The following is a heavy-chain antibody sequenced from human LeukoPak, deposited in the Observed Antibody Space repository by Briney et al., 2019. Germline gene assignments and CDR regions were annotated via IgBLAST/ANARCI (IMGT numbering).Heavy chain of an antibody. V-gene: IGHV3-74*01. CDR2: INTDGSST. CDR3: LMYTSGWN. D-gene: IGHD6-19*01. J-gene: IGHJ4*02. CDR1: GFTFSSYW. Sequence: SGGSLRLSCAASGFTFSSYWMHWVRQAPGKGLVWVSRINTDGSSTSYADSVKGRFTISRDNAKNTLYLQANSLRAEDTAMYYCLMYTSGWNWGQGTLVTVSS.